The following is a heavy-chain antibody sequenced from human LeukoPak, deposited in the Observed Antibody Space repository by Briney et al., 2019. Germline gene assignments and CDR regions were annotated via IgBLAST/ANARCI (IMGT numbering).Heavy chain of an antibody. D-gene: IGHD6-19*01. CDR3: ARGGAVAEFDY. J-gene: IGHJ4*02. CDR2: IYYSGST. CDR1: GGSVSSGSYY. Sequence: SETLSLTCTVSGGSVSSGSYYWSWIRQPPGKGLEWIGYIYYSGSTNYNPSLKSRVTISVDTSKNQFSLKLSSVTAADTAVYYCARGGAVAEFDYWGQGTLVTVSS. V-gene: IGHV4-61*01.